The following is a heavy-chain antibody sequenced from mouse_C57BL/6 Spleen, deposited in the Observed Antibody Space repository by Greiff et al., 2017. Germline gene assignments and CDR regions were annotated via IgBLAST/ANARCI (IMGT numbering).Heavy chain of an antibody. CDR3: ARTPLAGRGGGPFDY. V-gene: IGHV1-64*01. Sequence: QVQLQQPGAELVKPGASVKLSCKASGYTFTSYWMHWVKQRPGQGLEWIGMIHPNSGSTNYNEKFKSKATLTVDKSSSTAYMQLSSLTSEDSAVYYCARTPLAGRGGGPFDYWGQGTTLTVSS. J-gene: IGHJ2*01. D-gene: IGHD1-1*01. CDR2: IHPNSGST. CDR1: GYTFTSYW.